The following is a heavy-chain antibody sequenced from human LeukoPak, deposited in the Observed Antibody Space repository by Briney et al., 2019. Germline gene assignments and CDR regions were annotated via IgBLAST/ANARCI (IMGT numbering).Heavy chain of an antibody. CDR2: IYYSGST. D-gene: IGHD3-9*01. V-gene: IGHV4-39*07. J-gene: IGHJ3*02. Sequence: PSETLSLTCTVSGGSISSSSYYWGWIRQPPGKGLEWIGSIYYSGSTYYNPSLKSRVTISVDTSKNQFSLKLSSVTAADTAVYYCARDPLADRGYYGILTGYYTEPLGAFDIWGQGTMVTVSS. CDR1: GGSISSSSYY. CDR3: ARDPLADRGYYGILTGYYTEPLGAFDI.